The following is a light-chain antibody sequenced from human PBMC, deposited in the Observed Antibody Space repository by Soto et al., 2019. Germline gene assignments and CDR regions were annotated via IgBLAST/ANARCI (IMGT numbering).Light chain of an antibody. CDR3: QHSYNTPRT. CDR1: QSIGTY. V-gene: IGKV1-39*01. J-gene: IGKJ3*01. Sequence: DIQMNQSPSSLSASVGDRVTMTCRASQSIGTYLHWYQQKPGRAPKLLIYAASRLHSGVPSRFSGSGSGTDFTLIISSLQTEDFATYYCQHSYNTPRTFGPGTKVDIK. CDR2: AAS.